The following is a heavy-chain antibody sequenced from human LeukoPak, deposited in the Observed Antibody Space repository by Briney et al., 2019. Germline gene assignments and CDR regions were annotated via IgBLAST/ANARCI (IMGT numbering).Heavy chain of an antibody. D-gene: IGHD1/OR15-1a*01. CDR1: GYTFTGYY. J-gene: IGHJ4*02. Sequence: GGSLRLSCAASGYTFTGYYMHWVRQAPGQGLEWMGWINPNSGGTNYAQKFQGRVTMTRDTSISTAYMELSRLRSDDTAVYYCARDGGGGTVNYFDYWGQGTLVTVSS. CDR3: ARDGGGGTVNYFDY. CDR2: INPNSGGT. V-gene: IGHV1-2*02.